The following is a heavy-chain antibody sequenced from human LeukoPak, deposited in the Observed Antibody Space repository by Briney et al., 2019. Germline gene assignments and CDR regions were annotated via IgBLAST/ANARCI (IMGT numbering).Heavy chain of an antibody. V-gene: IGHV4-34*01. CDR1: GGSFSGYY. J-gene: IGHJ4*02. CDR2: INHSGST. CDR3: ARGGGSSGWYIDY. D-gene: IGHD6-19*01. Sequence: SETLSLTCAVYGGSFSGYYWSWIRQPPGKGLEWIGEINHSGSTNYNPSLKSRVTISVDTSKNQFSLKLSSVTAADTAVYYCARGGGSSGWYIDYWGQGTLVTVS.